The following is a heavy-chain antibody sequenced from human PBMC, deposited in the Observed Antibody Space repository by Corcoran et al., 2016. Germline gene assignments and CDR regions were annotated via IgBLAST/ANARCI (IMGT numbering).Heavy chain of an antibody. CDR2: INPSGGST. CDR3: AGGGYSSGWSHYYGMDV. Sequence: QVQLVQSGAEVKKPGASVKASCKASGYTFTSYYMHWVRQAPGQGLEWMGIINPSGGSTSYAQKFQGRVTMTRDTSTSTVYMELSSLRSEDTAVYYCAGGGYSSGWSHYYGMDVWGQGTTVTVSS. CDR1: GYTFTSYY. D-gene: IGHD6-19*01. J-gene: IGHJ6*02. V-gene: IGHV1-46*01.